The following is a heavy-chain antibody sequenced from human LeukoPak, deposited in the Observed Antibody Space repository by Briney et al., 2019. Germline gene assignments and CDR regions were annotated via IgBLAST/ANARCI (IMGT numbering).Heavy chain of an antibody. CDR1: GFTFSSYS. J-gene: IGHJ4*02. CDR3: ARGALYSSSWYAPY. Sequence: KSGGSLRLSCAASGFTFSSYSMNWVRQAPRKGLEWVSSISSSSSYIYYADSVKGRFTISRDNAKNSLYLQMNSLRAEDTAVYYCARGALYSSSWYAPYWGQGTLVTVSS. V-gene: IGHV3-21*01. CDR2: ISSSSSYI. D-gene: IGHD6-13*01.